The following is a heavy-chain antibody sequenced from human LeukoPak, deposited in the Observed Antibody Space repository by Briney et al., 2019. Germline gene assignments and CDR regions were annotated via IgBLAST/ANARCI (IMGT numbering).Heavy chain of an antibody. Sequence: PSGTLSLTCGVSGVSITSGNWWSWVRQPPGKGLEWIGEIYHSGSINYNPSLKSRVTISVDKSKNQFSLKLNSVTAADTAVYYCWHSGYESGLDYWDQGTLVTVSS. J-gene: IGHJ4*02. CDR1: GVSITSGNW. CDR2: IYHSGSI. D-gene: IGHD5-12*01. V-gene: IGHV4-4*02. CDR3: WHSGYESGLDY.